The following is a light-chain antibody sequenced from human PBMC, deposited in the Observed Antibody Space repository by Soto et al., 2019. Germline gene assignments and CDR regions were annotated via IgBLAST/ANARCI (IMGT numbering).Light chain of an antibody. CDR3: QQYGSSPST. V-gene: IGKV3-20*01. J-gene: IGKJ5*01. Sequence: DIVLTQSPGTLSLSPGERATLSCRASQSVSSSYAAWYQQKPGQAPRLLIYGASSRATGIPDRFSGSGSGTDFTLTISRLEPEDFAVYYCQQYGSSPSTFGQGTRLEN. CDR2: GAS. CDR1: QSVSSSY.